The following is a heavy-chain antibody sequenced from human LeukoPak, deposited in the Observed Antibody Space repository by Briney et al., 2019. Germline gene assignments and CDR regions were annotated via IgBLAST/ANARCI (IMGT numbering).Heavy chain of an antibody. J-gene: IGHJ6*02. V-gene: IGHV1-46*03. Sequence: GASVKVSCKASGYTFTSYYMYWVRQAPGQGLEWMGIINPSGGSTSYAQKFQGRVTMTRDTSTSTVYMELSSLRSEDTAVYYCARESRYCSGGSCYSAYYGMDVWGQGTTVTVSS. CDR1: GYTFTSYY. D-gene: IGHD2-15*01. CDR3: ARESRYCSGGSCYSAYYGMDV. CDR2: INPSGGST.